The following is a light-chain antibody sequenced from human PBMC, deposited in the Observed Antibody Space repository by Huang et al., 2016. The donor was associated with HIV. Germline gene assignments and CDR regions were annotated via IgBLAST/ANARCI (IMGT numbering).Light chain of an antibody. CDR2: GAS. Sequence: EIVMTQSPATLSVSPGERATLSCRASQSVSSNLAWYQQKPGQAPRLLIYGASTRATGIPAMFSASGSGTEFTLTISSLQSEDFAVYYCQQYNNWPPLTFGGGTKVEIK. CDR1: QSVSSN. CDR3: QQYNNWPPLT. V-gene: IGKV3-15*01. J-gene: IGKJ4*01.